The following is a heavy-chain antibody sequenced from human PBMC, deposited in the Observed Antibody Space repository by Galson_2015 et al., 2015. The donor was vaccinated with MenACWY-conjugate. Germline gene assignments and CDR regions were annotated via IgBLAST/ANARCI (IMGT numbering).Heavy chain of an antibody. D-gene: IGHD1-26*01. Sequence: SLRLSCAASGLTFDDYAMLWVRQAPGKGLEWVSGISWNSGSIGYADSVKGRFTISRDNAKNSLYLQMNSLRAEDTALYYCAKDMASIVGATTADDYYYYGMDVWGQGTTVTVSS. CDR1: GLTFDDYA. J-gene: IGHJ6*02. CDR3: AKDMASIVGATTADDYYYYGMDV. V-gene: IGHV3-9*01. CDR2: ISWNSGSI.